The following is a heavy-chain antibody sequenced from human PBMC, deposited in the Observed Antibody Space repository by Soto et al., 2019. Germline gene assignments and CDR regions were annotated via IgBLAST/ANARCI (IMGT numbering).Heavy chain of an antibody. V-gene: IGHV4-39*01. J-gene: IGHJ4*02. CDR1: GGSISSSSYY. D-gene: IGHD2-2*01. CDR2: IYYSGST. CDR3: AGYCSSTSCAIYYFDY. Sequence: SETLSLTCTVSGGSISSSSYYWGWIRQPPGKGLEWIGSIYYSGSTYYNPSLKSRVTISVDTSKNQFSLKLSSVTAADTAVYYCAGYCSSTSCAIYYFDYWGQGTLVTVSS.